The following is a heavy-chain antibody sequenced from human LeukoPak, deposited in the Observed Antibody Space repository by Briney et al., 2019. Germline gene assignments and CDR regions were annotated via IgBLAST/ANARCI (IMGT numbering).Heavy chain of an antibody. CDR1: GFTFSSYG. V-gene: IGHV3-33*01. Sequence: PGGPLRLSCAASGFTFSSYGMHWVRQAPGKGLEWVAVIWYDGSNKYYADSVKGRFTISRDNSKNTLYLQMNSLRAEDTAVYYCASVVTPKTPFDYWGQGTLVTVSS. D-gene: IGHD4-23*01. CDR2: IWYDGSNK. J-gene: IGHJ4*02. CDR3: ASVVTPKTPFDY.